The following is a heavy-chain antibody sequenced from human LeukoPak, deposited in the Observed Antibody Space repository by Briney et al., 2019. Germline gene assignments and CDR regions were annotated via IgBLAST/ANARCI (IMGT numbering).Heavy chain of an antibody. CDR2: VWYDGSNE. J-gene: IGHJ4*02. CDR3: ARALWPYYFDY. CDR1: GFTFSSYG. Sequence: GRSLRLSCAASGFTFSSYGMHWVRQAPGKGLEWVAIVWYDGSNEYYADSVKGRFTISRDNSKNTLYLQMNSLRAEDTAVYYCARALWPYYFDYWGQGTLVTVSS. V-gene: IGHV3-33*01. D-gene: IGHD2-21*01.